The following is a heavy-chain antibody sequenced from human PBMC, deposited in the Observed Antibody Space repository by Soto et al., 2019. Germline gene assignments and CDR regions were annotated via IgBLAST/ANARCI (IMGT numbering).Heavy chain of an antibody. Sequence: PGGSLRLSCSASGFMFSDYAMHWVRQAPGKGLEHISTISSSGGSRYYADSVNGRFTSSRDNSKNTLFLQMSSLRDDDTAIYYCLKTRIAVRGLMGYYYGMDVWGQGTTVTVSS. J-gene: IGHJ6*02. D-gene: IGHD3-10*01. CDR2: ISSSGGSR. V-gene: IGHV3-64D*06. CDR3: LKTRIAVRGLMGYYYGMDV. CDR1: GFMFSDYA.